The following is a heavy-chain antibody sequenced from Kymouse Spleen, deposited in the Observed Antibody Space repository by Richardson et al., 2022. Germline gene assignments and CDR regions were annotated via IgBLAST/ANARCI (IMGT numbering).Heavy chain of an antibody. CDR2: IKSKTDGGTT. D-gene: IGHD3-10*01. CDR1: GFTFSNAW. CDR3: TLYGSGSYHYYYGMDV. Sequence: EVQLVESGGGLVKPGGSLRLSCAASGFTFSNAWMSWVRQAPGKGLEWVGRIKSKTDGGTTDYAAPVKGRFTISRDDSKNTLYLQMNSLKTEDTAVYYCTLYGSGSYHYYYGMDVWGQGTTVTVSS. J-gene: IGHJ6*02. V-gene: IGHV3-15*01.